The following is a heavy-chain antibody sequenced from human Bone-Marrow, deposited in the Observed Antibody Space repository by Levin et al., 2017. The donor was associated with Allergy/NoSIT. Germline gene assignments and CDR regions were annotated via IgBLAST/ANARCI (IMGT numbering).Heavy chain of an antibody. V-gene: IGHV3-48*02. Sequence: GESLKISCAASGFTFSSYSMNWVRQAPGKGLEWVSYISSSSSTIYYADSVKGRFTISRDNAKNSLYLQMNSLRDEDTAVYYCAREPAPGGITIFGVVTPLLWYGMDVWGQGTTVTVSS. CDR3: AREPAPGGITIFGVVTPLLWYGMDV. J-gene: IGHJ6*02. CDR2: ISSSSSTI. D-gene: IGHD3-3*01. CDR1: GFTFSSYS.